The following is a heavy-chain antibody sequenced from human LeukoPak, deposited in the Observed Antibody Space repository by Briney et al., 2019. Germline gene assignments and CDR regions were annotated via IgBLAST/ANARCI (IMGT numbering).Heavy chain of an antibody. J-gene: IGHJ6*03. D-gene: IGHD5-12*01. CDR2: IYYSGST. V-gene: IGHV4-39*01. Sequence: GSLRLSCAASGFTFSSYGMSWIRQPPGKGLEWIGSIYYSGSTYYNPSLKSRVTISVDTSKNQFSLKLISVTAADTAVYYCARQGGSAYGFYYYYYYMDVWGKGTTVTISS. CDR3: ARQGGSAYGFYYYYYYMDV. CDR1: GFTFSSYG.